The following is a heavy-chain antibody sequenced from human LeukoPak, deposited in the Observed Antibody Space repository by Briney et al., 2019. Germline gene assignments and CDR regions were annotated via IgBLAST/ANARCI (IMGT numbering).Heavy chain of an antibody. D-gene: IGHD3-22*01. Sequence: GGSLRLSCAASGFTFSSYAMYWVRQAPGKGLEWVSSISGRSADIYYADSVKGRFTISRDNAKNSVFLQMNNLRVEDTAIYYCARRGYHDSSGYDYWGQGTLVTVSS. V-gene: IGHV3-21*06. CDR1: GFTFSSYA. CDR2: ISGRSADI. J-gene: IGHJ4*02. CDR3: ARRGYHDSSGYDY.